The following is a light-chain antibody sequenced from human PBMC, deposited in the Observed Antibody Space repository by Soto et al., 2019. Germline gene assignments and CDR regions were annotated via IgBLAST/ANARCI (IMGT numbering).Light chain of an antibody. CDR2: AAS. J-gene: IGKJ5*01. Sequence: DIQMTHSPSSLSASVGDRVTITCRASQSITDYLNWYQQKPGKAPKLLIYAASSLQSGVPSRFSASGSGADFTLTISSLQPEDFATYFCQQTYISPFTFGQGTRLEIK. CDR1: QSITDY. V-gene: IGKV1-39*01. CDR3: QQTYISPFT.